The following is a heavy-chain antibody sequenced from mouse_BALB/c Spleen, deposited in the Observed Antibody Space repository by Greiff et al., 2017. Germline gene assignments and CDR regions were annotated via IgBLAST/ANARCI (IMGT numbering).Heavy chain of an antibody. CDR3: ASRSTTGFAY. V-gene: IGHV1-87*01. D-gene: IGHD1-1*01. Sequence: QVQLQQSGAELARPGASVKLSCKASGYTFTSYWMQWVKQRPGQGLEWIGAIYPGDGDTRYTQKFKGKATLTADKSSSTAYMQLSSLASEDSAVYYCASRSTTGFAYWGQGTLVTVSA. J-gene: IGHJ3*01. CDR2: IYPGDGDT. CDR1: GYTFTSYW.